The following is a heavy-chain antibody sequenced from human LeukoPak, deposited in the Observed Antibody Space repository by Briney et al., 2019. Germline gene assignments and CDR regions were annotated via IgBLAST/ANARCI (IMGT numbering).Heavy chain of an antibody. V-gene: IGHV4-59*01. J-gene: IGHJ4*02. D-gene: IGHD6-13*01. CDR3: ARGCIAEWTGYYFDY. CDR1: GGSFSGYY. Sequence: SETLSLTCAVYGGSFSGYYWSWIRQPPGKKLEWIGYVYYTGSTNYNPSLKSRVTISVDPSKNQFSLKLTSVTAADTAVYYCARGCIAEWTGYYFDYWGQGTLVTVSS. CDR2: VYYTGST.